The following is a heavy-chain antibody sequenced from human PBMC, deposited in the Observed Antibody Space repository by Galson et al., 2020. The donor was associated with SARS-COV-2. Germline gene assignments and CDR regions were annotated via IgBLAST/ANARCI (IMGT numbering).Heavy chain of an antibody. CDR1: GYTLTELS. Sequence: ASVTVSCKVSGYTLTELSMHWVRQAPGKGLEWMGGFDPEDGETLYAQKFQGRVTMTEDTSTDTAYMALSSLRSEDTAVYYCATAITVAGTTNYYYYYGMDVWGQRTTVTVSS. CDR2: FDPEDGET. CDR3: ATAITVAGTTNYYYYYGMDV. J-gene: IGHJ6*02. V-gene: IGHV1-24*01. D-gene: IGHD6-19*01.